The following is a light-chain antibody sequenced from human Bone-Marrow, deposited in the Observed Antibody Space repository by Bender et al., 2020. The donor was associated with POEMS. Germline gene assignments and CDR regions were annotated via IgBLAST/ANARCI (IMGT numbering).Light chain of an antibody. CDR1: SNDVGIYNY. J-gene: IGLJ3*02. CDR3: SSYTTSSTVV. V-gene: IGLV2-14*01. CDR2: EVS. Sequence: QSALTRPASVSGSPGQSITISCTGTSNDVGIYNYVSWYQQHPGKAPKLMIYEVSKRPSGVSSRFSGSKSGNTASLTISGLQAEDEADYYCSSYTTSSTVVFGGGTRLTVL.